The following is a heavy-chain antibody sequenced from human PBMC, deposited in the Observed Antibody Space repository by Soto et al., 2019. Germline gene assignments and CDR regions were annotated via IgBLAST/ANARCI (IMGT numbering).Heavy chain of an antibody. J-gene: IGHJ6*02. Sequence: GGSLRLSCAASGFTFSSYGMHWVRQAPGKGLEWVAVISYDGSNKYYADSVKGRFTISRDNSKNTLYLQMNSLRAEDTAVYYCAREGYRKYHYYGMDVWGQGTTVTVSS. CDR1: GFTFSSYG. D-gene: IGHD5-18*01. CDR2: ISYDGSNK. V-gene: IGHV3-30*03. CDR3: AREGYRKYHYYGMDV.